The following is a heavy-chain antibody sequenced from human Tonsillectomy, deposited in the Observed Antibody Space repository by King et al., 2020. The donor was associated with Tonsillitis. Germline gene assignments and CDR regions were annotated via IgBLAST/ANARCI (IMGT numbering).Heavy chain of an antibody. Sequence: VQLVESGGGVVQPGRSLRLSCAASEFTFSSYSMHWVRQAPGKGLEWVAVISNDGNKKSYADSVKGRFTISRDNSKNTLFLQMNSLRPEDTAVYYCAREVGYCSDGSCYGLDAFDIWGQGTMVTVSS. J-gene: IGHJ3*02. D-gene: IGHD2-15*01. CDR2: ISNDGNKK. CDR3: AREVGYCSDGSCYGLDAFDI. V-gene: IGHV3-30-3*01. CDR1: EFTFSSYS.